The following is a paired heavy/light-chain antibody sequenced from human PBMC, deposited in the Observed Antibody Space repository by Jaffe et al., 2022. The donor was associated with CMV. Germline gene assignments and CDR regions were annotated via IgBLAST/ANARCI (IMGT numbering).Heavy chain of an antibody. D-gene: IGHD2-8*02. Sequence: QITLKESGPTLVKPTQTLTLTCTISGFSLTTTGVGVGWIRQPPGKALEWLAAIYYNENKRYSPSLRNSLTITRDTSKNQVVLMVPNADPGDTGTYYCAHVSRGTVSPQGGNYYYYMGVWGEGTTVTVSS. J-gene: IGHJ6*03. CDR2: IYYNENK. V-gene: IGHV2-5*01. CDR3: AHVSRGTVSPQGGNYYYYMGV. CDR1: GFSLTTTGVG.
Light chain of an antibody. Sequence: DIQMTQSPSTLSASVGDRVTITCRASQSISTWLAWYQQKPGRAPQVLIYQASTLKSGVPSRFSGSGSGTDFTLTISNVQPDDFATYYCQHFNYDSGYIFGQGTNLEIK. CDR2: QAS. V-gene: IGKV1-5*03. J-gene: IGKJ2*01. CDR3: QHFNYDSGYI. CDR1: QSISTW.